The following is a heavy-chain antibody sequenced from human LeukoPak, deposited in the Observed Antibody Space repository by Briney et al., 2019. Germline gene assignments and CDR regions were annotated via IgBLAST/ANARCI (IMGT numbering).Heavy chain of an antibody. V-gene: IGHV3-23*01. CDR2: ISGSGGST. CDR3: AKHRTTVTPLPRIDY. Sequence: GGSLRLSCAASGFTFSNAWMSWVRQAPGKGLEWVSAISGSGGSTYYADSVKGRFTISRDNSKNTLYLQMNSLRAEDTAVYYCAKHRTTVTPLPRIDYWGQGTLVTVSS. D-gene: IGHD4-17*01. CDR1: GFTFSNAW. J-gene: IGHJ4*02.